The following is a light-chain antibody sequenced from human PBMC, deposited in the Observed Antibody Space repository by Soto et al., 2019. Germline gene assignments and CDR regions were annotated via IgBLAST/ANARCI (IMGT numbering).Light chain of an antibody. Sequence: DFVMTQAPDSLAVSLGERATINCKSSQSVLYNSNNKNHLGWFQQKPGHPPKLLIYGASFRPSGVPDRFSGSGSGTDFPLTISSLQAEDVAVYYCQQYYSTPFTFGQGTTLEI. J-gene: IGKJ2*01. CDR1: QSVLYNSNNKNH. CDR2: GAS. CDR3: QQYYSTPFT. V-gene: IGKV4-1*01.